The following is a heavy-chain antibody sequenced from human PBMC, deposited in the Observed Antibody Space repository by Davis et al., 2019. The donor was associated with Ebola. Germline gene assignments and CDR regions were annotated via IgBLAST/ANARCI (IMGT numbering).Heavy chain of an antibody. D-gene: IGHD2-15*01. CDR1: GFSFSGYR. CDR3: AREETYCGGLICYDAFDI. J-gene: IGHJ3*02. Sequence: PGGSLRLSCAASGFSFSGYRMNWVRQAPGKGLEWVSYISSSSPTIYLADSVKGRFTISRDNAKNSLYLQMNSLRAEDTAVYYCAREETYCGGLICYDAFDIWGQGTMVTVSS. V-gene: IGHV3-48*04. CDR2: ISSSSPTI.